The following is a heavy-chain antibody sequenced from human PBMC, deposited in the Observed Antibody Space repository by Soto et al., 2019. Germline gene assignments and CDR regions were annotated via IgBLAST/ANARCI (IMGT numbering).Heavy chain of an antibody. CDR3: ARGRDDYNGWYVDL. CDR1: GGAISTYY. Sequence: SETLSLTCTVSGGAISTYYWNWIRQPPGKGLEWIGYLYYGGSTNYNPSLESRVTISLDTSKNQISLKLSSVTAADTAVYYCARGRDDYNGWYVDLWGRGSLVTVSS. CDR2: LYYGGST. J-gene: IGHJ2*01. D-gene: IGHD4-4*01. V-gene: IGHV4-59*01.